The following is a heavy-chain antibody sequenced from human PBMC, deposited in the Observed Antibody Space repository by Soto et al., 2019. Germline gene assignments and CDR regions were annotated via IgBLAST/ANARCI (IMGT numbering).Heavy chain of an antibody. CDR2: IYHSGST. J-gene: IGHJ5*02. CDR1: GGSVSSGNW. Sequence: SETLSLACIVSGGSVSSGNWWSWVRQPPGKGLEWIGEIYHSGSTTYNPSLKSRATISVDKSENQFSLRLKSVTAADTAVYYCASVGSDYDNSGYYLPWGPGTLVTVS. D-gene: IGHD3-22*01. V-gene: IGHV4-4*02. CDR3: ASVGSDYDNSGYYLP.